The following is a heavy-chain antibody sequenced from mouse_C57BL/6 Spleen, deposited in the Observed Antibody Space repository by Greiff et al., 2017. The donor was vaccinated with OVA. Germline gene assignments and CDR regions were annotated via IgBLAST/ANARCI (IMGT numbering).Heavy chain of an antibody. V-gene: IGHV5-17*01. J-gene: IGHJ1*03. CDR3: ARDTTVVATGYFDV. Sequence: EVKVVESGGGLVKPGGSLKLSCAASGFTFSDYGMHWVRQAPEKGLEWVAYISSGSSTIYYADTVKGRFTISRDNAKNTLFLQMTSLRSEDTAMYYCARDTTVVATGYFDVWGTGTTVTVSS. CDR1: GFTFSDYG. D-gene: IGHD1-1*01. CDR2: ISSGSSTI.